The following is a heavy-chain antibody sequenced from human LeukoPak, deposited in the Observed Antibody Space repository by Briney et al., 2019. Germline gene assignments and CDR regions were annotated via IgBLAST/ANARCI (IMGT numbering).Heavy chain of an antibody. CDR1: GFTVSGYY. V-gene: IGHV3-53*01. CDR3: ARAAYHSNGYIAEVADY. D-gene: IGHD3-22*01. J-gene: IGHJ4*02. CDR2: IYSDGST. Sequence: GGSLRLSCVASGFTVSGYYMSWVRQAPGKGLQWVSVIYSDGSTYYADSVKGRFTISRDNSKNTLYLQMNSLRADDTAVYYCARAAYHSNGYIAEVADYWGQGTLVTVSS.